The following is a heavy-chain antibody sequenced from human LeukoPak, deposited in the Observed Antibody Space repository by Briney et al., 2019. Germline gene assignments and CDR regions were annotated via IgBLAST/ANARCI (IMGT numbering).Heavy chain of an antibody. Sequence: SETLSLTCTVSGYSINSGYYWAWVRQPPGKGLEWIGSIFRSGTTYYNASLKNRGTISLDPSKNQFSLRLNSVTAADTAVYYCAKSDTMIVVGPWGYWGQGTLVTVSS. CDR3: AKSDTMIVVGPWGY. CDR1: GYSINSGYY. D-gene: IGHD3-22*01. J-gene: IGHJ4*02. CDR2: IFRSGTT. V-gene: IGHV4-38-2*02.